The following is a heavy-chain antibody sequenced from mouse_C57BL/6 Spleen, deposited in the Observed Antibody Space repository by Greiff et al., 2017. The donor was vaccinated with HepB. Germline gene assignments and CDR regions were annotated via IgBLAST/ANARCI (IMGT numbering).Heavy chain of an antibody. CDR1: GYSITSGYY. V-gene: IGHV3-6*01. J-gene: IGHJ4*01. D-gene: IGHD1-1*01. CDR2: ISYDGSN. CDR3: ARAPNYYGSSYDAMDY. Sequence: EVKVEESGPGLVKPSQSLSLTCSVTGYSITSGYYWNWIRQFPGNKLEWMGYISYDGSNNYNPSLKNRISITRDTSKNQFFLKLNSVTTEDTATYYCARAPNYYGSSYDAMDYWGQGTSVTVSS.